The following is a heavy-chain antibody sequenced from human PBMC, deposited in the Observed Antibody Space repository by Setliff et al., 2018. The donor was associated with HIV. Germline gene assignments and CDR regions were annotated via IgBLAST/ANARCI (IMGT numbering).Heavy chain of an antibody. D-gene: IGHD3-9*01. J-gene: IGHJ4*02. V-gene: IGHV3-15*01. CDR1: GFTFTNAW. Sequence: GGSLRLSCAAPGFTFTNAWMSWVRQAPGKGLEWVGRIQSKTDGESTDYAAPVKGRFTISRDYSKNTLFLQMNSLKAEDTAMYYCTKGRTYYDILTGRKTNDYWGQGTLVTVSS. CDR2: IQSKTDGEST. CDR3: TKGRTYYDILTGRKTNDY.